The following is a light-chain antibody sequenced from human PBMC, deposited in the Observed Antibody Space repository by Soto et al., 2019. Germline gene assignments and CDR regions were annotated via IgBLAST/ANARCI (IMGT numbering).Light chain of an antibody. J-gene: IGKJ2*01. Sequence: DIQMTQSPSSLSASVGDRVTITCRASQSISSYLNWYQQKPGKAPKLLVYAASTLQSGVPSSFSGSGSGTDFTLTISSLQPEDFATYYCQQSYSTPYIFGQGTKLEI. V-gene: IGKV1-39*01. CDR1: QSISSY. CDR3: QQSYSTPYI. CDR2: AAS.